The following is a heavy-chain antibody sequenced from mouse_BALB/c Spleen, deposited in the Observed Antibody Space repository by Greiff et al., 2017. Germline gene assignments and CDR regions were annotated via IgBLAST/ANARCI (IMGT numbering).Heavy chain of an antibody. V-gene: IGHV14-3*02. CDR3: AFDGNYVSFDY. Sequence: LVESGAELVKPGASVKLSCTASGFNIKDTYMHWVKQRPEQGLEWIGRIDPANGNTKYDPKFQGKATITADTSSNTAYLQLSSLTSEDTAVYYCAFDGNYVSFDYWGQGTTLTVSS. CDR2: IDPANGNT. CDR1: GFNIKDTY. D-gene: IGHD2-1*01. J-gene: IGHJ2*01.